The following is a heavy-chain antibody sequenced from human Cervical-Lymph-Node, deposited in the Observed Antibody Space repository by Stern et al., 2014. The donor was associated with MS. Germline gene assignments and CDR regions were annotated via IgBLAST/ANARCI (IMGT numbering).Heavy chain of an antibody. D-gene: IGHD3-22*01. Sequence: QVQLVESGGGVVQPGRSLRLSCAASGFTFSSYGMHWVRQAPGKGLEWVAVIWDDGSNKYYADSVKGRVTISRDNSKNTLYLQMNSLRAEDTAVYYCARGYDSSGFYTYFQHWGQGTLITVSS. J-gene: IGHJ1*01. CDR1: GFTFSSYG. V-gene: IGHV3-33*01. CDR2: IWDDGSNK. CDR3: ARGYDSSGFYTYFQH.